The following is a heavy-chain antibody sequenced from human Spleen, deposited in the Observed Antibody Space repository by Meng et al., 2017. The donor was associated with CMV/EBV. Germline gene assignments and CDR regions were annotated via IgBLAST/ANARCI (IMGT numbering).Heavy chain of an antibody. CDR2: IYYSGST. CDR1: GGSISSCNYS. D-gene: IGHD3-10*01. V-gene: IGHV4-30-4*08. CDR3: ARALLWFGELNDH. Sequence: REVGPGRVKPSQPPSLACVYSGGSISSCNYSWSWIRQPPGKGLEWIGYIYYSGSTYYNPSLKSRVTISVDTSKNQFSLKLSSVTAADTAVYYCARALLWFGELNDHWGQGTLVTVSS. J-gene: IGHJ4*02.